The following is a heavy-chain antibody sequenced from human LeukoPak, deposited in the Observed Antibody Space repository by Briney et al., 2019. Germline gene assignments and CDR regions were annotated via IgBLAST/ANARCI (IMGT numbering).Heavy chain of an antibody. Sequence: GGSLRLSCAASGFTVSSNYMSWVRQAPGKGLECVAIIKPDGSESYYGDSVKGRFTISRDNAKDSLYLQMKSLRAEDTAVYYCARDLTMIVPGAFDIWGHGTTVIVSS. D-gene: IGHD3-22*01. CDR2: IKPDGSES. CDR1: GFTVSSNY. CDR3: ARDLTMIVPGAFDI. J-gene: IGHJ3*02. V-gene: IGHV3-7*01.